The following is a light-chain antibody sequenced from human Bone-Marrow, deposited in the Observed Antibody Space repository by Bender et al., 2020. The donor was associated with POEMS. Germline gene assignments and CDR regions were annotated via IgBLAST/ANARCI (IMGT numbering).Light chain of an antibody. Sequence: QSVLTQPASVSGSPGQSITISCTGSSSDIGGYNYVSWYQQHPGKAPKLLIYDVRNRPSGVSNRFSGYKSGNTAFLTISGLEDEDDADFYCCSYAGGGAFVFGSGTKVTVL. CDR3: CSYAGGGAFV. CDR2: DVR. V-gene: IGLV2-14*03. J-gene: IGLJ1*01. CDR1: SSDIGGYNY.